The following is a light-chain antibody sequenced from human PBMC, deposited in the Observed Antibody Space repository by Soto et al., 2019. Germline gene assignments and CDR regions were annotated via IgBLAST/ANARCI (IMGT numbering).Light chain of an antibody. V-gene: IGLV4-69*01. CDR2: INSDGSH. CDR3: QTWGTGARI. CDR1: SGLNTYT. Sequence: QPVLTQSTSTSASLGGSVKLTCSMSSGLNTYTIAWHQQQPEKGPRFLMKINSDGSHIKGDEIPDRFSGSSSGTERYLTISSLQSEDEGDYYCQTWGTGARIFGGGTKLTVL. J-gene: IGLJ2*01.